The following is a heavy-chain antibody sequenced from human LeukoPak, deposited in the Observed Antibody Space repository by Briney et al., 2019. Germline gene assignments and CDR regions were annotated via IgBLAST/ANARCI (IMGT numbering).Heavy chain of an antibody. V-gene: IGHV3-30*04. Sequence: PGGSLRLSCAASGFAFSSYAMHWVRQAPGKGLEWVAIISYDGITEDYSDSVKGRFSISRDNFKNTLFLQMNGLRDEDTAVYYCARAGNYYGRHTNWFDPWGQGTLVTVSS. D-gene: IGHD3-10*01. CDR1: GFAFSSYA. CDR3: ARAGNYYGRHTNWFDP. CDR2: ISYDGITE. J-gene: IGHJ5*02.